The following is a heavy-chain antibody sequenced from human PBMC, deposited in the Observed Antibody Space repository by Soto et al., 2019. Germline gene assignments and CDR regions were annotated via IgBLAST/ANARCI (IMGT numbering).Heavy chain of an antibody. CDR2: ISYDGSNK. V-gene: IGHV3-30-3*01. Sequence: GGSLRLSCAASGFTFSSYAMHWVRQAPGKGLEWVAVISYDGSNKYYADSVKGRFTISRDNSKNTLYLQMNSLRAEDTAVYYCARSGPYDKFAPVTVAAAVHYYGMDVWGQGTTVTVSS. CDR1: GFTFSSYA. D-gene: IGHD6-13*01. CDR3: ARSGPYDKFAPVTVAAAVHYYGMDV. J-gene: IGHJ6*02.